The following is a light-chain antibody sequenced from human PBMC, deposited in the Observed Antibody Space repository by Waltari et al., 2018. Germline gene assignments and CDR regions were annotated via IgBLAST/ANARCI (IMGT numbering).Light chain of an antibody. V-gene: IGLV2-23*03. CDR3: SSYASRSTFVL. J-gene: IGLJ2*01. Sequence: QSALTQPASVSGSPGQSITISCTGSSSDVGSYSLVSWYQHHPGKAPKLMIYEGSKRPSGVSIRFSGYKSGNTASLTISGLQAEDEADYYCSSYASRSTFVLFGGGTKLIVL. CDR2: EGS. CDR1: SSDVGSYSL.